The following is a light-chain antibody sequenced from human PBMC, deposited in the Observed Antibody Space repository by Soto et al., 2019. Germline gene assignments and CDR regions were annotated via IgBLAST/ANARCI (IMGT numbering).Light chain of an antibody. V-gene: IGLV2-14*01. CDR1: SSDVGGYNY. Sequence: QSALTQPASVSGSPGQSITISCTRTSSDVGGYNYVSWYQQHPGKAPKLMIYEVSNRPSGVSNRFSGSKSGNTASLTISGLRAEDEADYYCSSYTSSSTHWVFGGGTKLTVL. CDR2: EVS. J-gene: IGLJ3*02. CDR3: SSYTSSSTHWV.